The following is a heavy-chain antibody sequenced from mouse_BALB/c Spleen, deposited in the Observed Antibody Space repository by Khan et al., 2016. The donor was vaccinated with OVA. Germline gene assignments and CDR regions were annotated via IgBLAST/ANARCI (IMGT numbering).Heavy chain of an antibody. D-gene: IGHD2-2*01. Sequence: EVELQQSGPDLVKPGASVKMSCKASGYSFTTYYINWVKLSPGQSLESLVRINPNTGNTHYNQQFTDKAFFIVDTSSITAFMVLRRLTYEDCAVYYCARGYDFLAYWGQGTLVTVSA. CDR3: ARGYDFLAY. J-gene: IGHJ3*01. CDR2: INPNTGNT. CDR1: GYSFTTYY. V-gene: IGHV1-26*01.